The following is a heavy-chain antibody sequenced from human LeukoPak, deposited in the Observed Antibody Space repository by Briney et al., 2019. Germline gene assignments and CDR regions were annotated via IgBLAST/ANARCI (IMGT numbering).Heavy chain of an antibody. D-gene: IGHD2-21*01. V-gene: IGHV3-66*01. Sequence: GGSLRLSCPTSGFAASSSYMSWVRQAPGKGLEWVSILYSSGSTYYADSVKGRSTISRDNAKNSLYLQLNSLRAEDTAVYYCVRANHDQGYSRDYWGQGTLVTVSS. CDR2: LYSSGST. CDR1: GFAASSSY. J-gene: IGHJ4*02. CDR3: VRANHDQGYSRDY.